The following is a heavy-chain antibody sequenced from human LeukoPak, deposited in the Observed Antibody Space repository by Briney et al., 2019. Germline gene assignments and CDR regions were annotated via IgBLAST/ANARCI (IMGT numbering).Heavy chain of an antibody. J-gene: IGHJ5*02. CDR3: ARQEYCSGGSCYTWFDP. Sequence: GESLKISCKGSGYSFTSYWIGWVRQMPGKGLEWMGIIYPGYSDTRYSPSFQGQVTISADKSISTAYLQWSSLKASDTVMYYCARQEYCSGGSCYTWFDPWGQGTLVTVSA. CDR1: GYSFTSYW. D-gene: IGHD2-15*01. V-gene: IGHV5-51*01. CDR2: IYPGYSDT.